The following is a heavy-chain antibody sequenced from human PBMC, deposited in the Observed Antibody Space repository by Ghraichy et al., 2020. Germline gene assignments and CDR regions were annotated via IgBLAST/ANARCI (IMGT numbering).Heavy chain of an antibody. J-gene: IGHJ4*02. V-gene: IGHV3-7*01. CDR1: GFTFTNYW. D-gene: IGHD1-26*01. Sequence: GGSLRLSCAASGFTFTNYWMSWVRQAPGKGLEWVANIKQDGSEQYYMDSVKGRFAISRDNAENSMFLQMNSLRAEDTAVYYCARDLFSGSYYGIPFDYWGQGTLVTVSS. CDR3: ARDLFSGSYYGIPFDY. CDR2: IKQDGSEQ.